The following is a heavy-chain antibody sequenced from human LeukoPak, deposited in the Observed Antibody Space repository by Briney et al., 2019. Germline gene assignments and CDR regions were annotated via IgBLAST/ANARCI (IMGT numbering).Heavy chain of an antibody. CDR1: GGTFSSYA. CDR2: IIPIFGTA. CDR3: ASSRNYYGSGRPKPYYFDY. J-gene: IGHJ4*02. D-gene: IGHD3-10*01. Sequence: SVKVSCKASGGTFSSYAISWVRQAPGQGLEWMGGIIPIFGTANYAQKFQGRVTITTDESTSTAYMELSSLRSEDTAVYYCASSRNYYGSGRPKPYYFDYWGQGTLVTVSS. V-gene: IGHV1-69*05.